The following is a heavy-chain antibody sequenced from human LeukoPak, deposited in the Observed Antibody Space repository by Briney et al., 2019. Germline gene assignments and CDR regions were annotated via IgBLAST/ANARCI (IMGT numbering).Heavy chain of an antibody. V-gene: IGHV3-30*02. CDR3: AKGEYSSLEGPNDY. D-gene: IGHD6-6*01. Sequence: GGSLRLSCAASGFTFSSYGMHWVRQAPGKGLEWVAFIRYDGSNKYYADSVKGRFTISRDNSKNTLYLQMNSLRAEDTAVYYCAKGEYSSLEGPNDYWGQGTLVTVSS. CDR2: IRYDGSNK. CDR1: GFTFSSYG. J-gene: IGHJ4*02.